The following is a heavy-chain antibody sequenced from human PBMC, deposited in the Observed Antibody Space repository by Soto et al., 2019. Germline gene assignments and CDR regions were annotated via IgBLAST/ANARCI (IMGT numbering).Heavy chain of an antibody. Sequence: GASVKVSCKASGYTFNFYGITWVRQAPGQGLEWMGWISGFNGNTNYAADLQGRVTMTTDTSTSTAYMELRGLRSDDTAVYYCARIGVSSGHESPDFDSWGQGTQVTVSS. J-gene: IGHJ4*02. CDR2: ISGFNGNT. D-gene: IGHD3-16*01. CDR1: GYTFNFYG. V-gene: IGHV1-18*01. CDR3: ARIGVSSGHESPDFDS.